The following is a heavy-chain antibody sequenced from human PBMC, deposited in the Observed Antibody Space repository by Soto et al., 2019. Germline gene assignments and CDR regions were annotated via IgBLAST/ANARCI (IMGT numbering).Heavy chain of an antibody. V-gene: IGHV3-33*01. Sequence: QVQLVESGGGVVQPGRSLRLSCAASGFTFSSYGIHWVRQAPGKGLEWVAVIWYDGSNKYYADSVKGRFTISRDNSKNTLYLQMNSLRAEDTAVYYCARGAIITIFGVVIPVHYYYGMDVWGQGTTVTVSS. CDR2: IWYDGSNK. J-gene: IGHJ6*02. CDR3: ARGAIITIFGVVIPVHYYYGMDV. D-gene: IGHD3-3*01. CDR1: GFTFSSYG.